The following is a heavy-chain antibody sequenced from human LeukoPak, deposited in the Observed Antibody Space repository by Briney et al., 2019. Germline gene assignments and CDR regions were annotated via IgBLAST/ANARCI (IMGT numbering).Heavy chain of an antibody. Sequence: ASVKVPCKASGYTFTMYYIHWVRQAPGQGLEWMGMINPSDGATTYAQRFQGRVTMTRDMSTATVYMDLRSLRSEDRAVYCGATEQRGGASESLGGLFASYYTYYYMDVWGRGTTVTVSS. CDR2: INPSDGAT. V-gene: IGHV1-46*01. D-gene: IGHD3-16*01. J-gene: IGHJ6*03. CDR3: ATEQRGGASESLGGLFASYYTYYYMDV. CDR1: GYTFTMYY.